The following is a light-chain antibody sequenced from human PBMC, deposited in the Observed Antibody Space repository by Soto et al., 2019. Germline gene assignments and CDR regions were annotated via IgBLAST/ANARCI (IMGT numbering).Light chain of an antibody. CDR2: GAS. CDR3: CSYTSLSSVV. CDR1: SSDVGGYNH. V-gene: IGLV2-14*01. J-gene: IGLJ2*01. Sequence: QSALTQPASVSGSPGQSITISCTGTSSDVGGYNHVSWYQHPPGRAPKLILFGASARPSGVSQRFSGSKSGNTASLTISGLQAEDEADYYCCSYTSLSSVVFGGGTKVTVL.